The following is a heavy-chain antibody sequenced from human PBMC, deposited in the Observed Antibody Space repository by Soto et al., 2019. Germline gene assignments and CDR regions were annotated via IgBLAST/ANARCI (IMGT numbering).Heavy chain of an antibody. Sequence: QVQLVESGGGVVQPGRSLRLSCAASGFTFSSYAMHWVRQAPGKGLEWVAVISYDGSNKYYADSVKGRFTISRDNSKNTLYLQMNSLRAEDTAVYYCARSCSGSYYNLLGRGCYYGMDVWGQGTTVTVSS. CDR3: ARSCSGSYYNLLGRGCYYGMDV. CDR1: GFTFSSYA. V-gene: IGHV3-30-3*01. D-gene: IGHD3-10*02. J-gene: IGHJ6*02. CDR2: ISYDGSNK.